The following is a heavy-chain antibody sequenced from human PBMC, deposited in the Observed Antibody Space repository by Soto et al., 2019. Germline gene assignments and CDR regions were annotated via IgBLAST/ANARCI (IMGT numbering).Heavy chain of an antibody. CDR3: AKFPSDYDSSGYGPNIAFDI. J-gene: IGHJ3*02. CDR2: ISGSGGST. D-gene: IGHD3-22*01. V-gene: IGHV3-23*01. CDR1: GFTFSSYA. Sequence: GGSLRLSCAASGFTFSSYAMSWVRQAPGKGLEWVSAISGSGGSTYYADSVKGRFTISRDNSKNTLYLQMNSLRAEDTAVYYCAKFPSDYDSSGYGPNIAFDIWGQGTMVTVSS.